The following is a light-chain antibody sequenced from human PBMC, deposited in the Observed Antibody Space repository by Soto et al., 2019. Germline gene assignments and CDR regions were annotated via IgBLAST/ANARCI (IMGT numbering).Light chain of an antibody. Sequence: TQSPSSLSASVGDRVTVTCRASQGIGTYLAWHQQKPGQTPRLLVYGASSRATGIPARFSGSGSGTEFTLTISSLQSEDFAVYYCQQYNNWPPWTFGQGTKVDIK. CDR3: QQYNNWPPWT. CDR1: QGIGTY. J-gene: IGKJ1*01. V-gene: IGKV3-15*01. CDR2: GAS.